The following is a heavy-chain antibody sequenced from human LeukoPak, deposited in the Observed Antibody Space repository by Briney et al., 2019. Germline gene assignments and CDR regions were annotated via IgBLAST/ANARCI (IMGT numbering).Heavy chain of an antibody. CDR1: GGSISSYY. J-gene: IGHJ4*02. Sequence: TSETLSLTCTVSGGSISSYYWSWIRQPPGKGLEWIGYIYYSGSTNYNPSLKSRVTISVDTSKNQFSLKLSSVTAADTAVYYCARRGSYGWGFDYWGQGTLVTVSS. V-gene: IGHV4-59*01. CDR3: ARRGSYGWGFDY. D-gene: IGHD5-18*01. CDR2: IYYSGST.